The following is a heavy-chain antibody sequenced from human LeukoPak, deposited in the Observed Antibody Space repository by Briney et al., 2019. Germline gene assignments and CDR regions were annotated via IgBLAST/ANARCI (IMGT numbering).Heavy chain of an antibody. V-gene: IGHV4-4*08. J-gene: IGHJ4*02. D-gene: IGHD3-16*01. Sequence: SETLSLTCAVYGGSFSGYYWSWIRQPPGKGLEWIGRIFTSGSTNYNPSLKSRVSISVNTSKNQFSLKLSSVTAADTAVYYCARRRLGEFFDYWGQGTLVTVSS. CDR3: ARRRLGEFFDY. CDR2: IFTSGST. CDR1: GGSFSGYY.